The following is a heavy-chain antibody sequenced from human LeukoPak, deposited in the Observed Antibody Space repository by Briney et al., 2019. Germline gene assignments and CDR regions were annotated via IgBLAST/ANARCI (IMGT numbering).Heavy chain of an antibody. CDR1: GGTFSSYA. V-gene: IGHV1-69*13. CDR3: AREGEYSSSFDY. CDR2: IIPIFGTA. J-gene: IGHJ4*02. Sequence: VASVKISCKASGGTFSSYAISWVRQAPGQGLEWMGGIIPIFGTANYAQKFQGRVTTTADESTSTAYMELSSLRSEDTAVYYCAREGEYSSSFDYWGQGTLVTVSS. D-gene: IGHD6-6*01.